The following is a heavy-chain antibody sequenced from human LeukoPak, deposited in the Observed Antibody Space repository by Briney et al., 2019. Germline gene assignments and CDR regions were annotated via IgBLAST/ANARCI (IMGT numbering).Heavy chain of an antibody. V-gene: IGHV1-18*01. CDR3: ARDRWDSHLEWLSTDILEGY. J-gene: IGHJ4*02. CDR1: GYTFTSYG. Sequence: GASVKVSCKASGYTFTSYGISWVRQAPGQGLEWMGWISAYNGNTNYAQKLQGGVTMTTDTSTSTAYMELRSLRSDDTAVYYCARDRWDSHLEWLSTDILEGYWGQGTLVTVSS. D-gene: IGHD3-3*01. CDR2: ISAYNGNT.